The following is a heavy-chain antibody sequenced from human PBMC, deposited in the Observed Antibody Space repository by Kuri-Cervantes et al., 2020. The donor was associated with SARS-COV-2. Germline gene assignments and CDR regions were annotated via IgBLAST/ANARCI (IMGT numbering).Heavy chain of an antibody. CDR2: ISGSGGST. CDR1: GFTFSSYA. V-gene: IGHV3-23*01. CDR3: AKDLAHSGSYYNHWGFDY. D-gene: IGHD1-26*01. Sequence: GGSLRLSCAASGFTFSSYAMSWVRQAPGKGLGWVSAISGSGGSTYYADSVKGRFTISRDNSKNTLYLQMNSLRAEDTAVYYCAKDLAHSGSYYNHWGFDYWGQGTLVTVSS. J-gene: IGHJ4*02.